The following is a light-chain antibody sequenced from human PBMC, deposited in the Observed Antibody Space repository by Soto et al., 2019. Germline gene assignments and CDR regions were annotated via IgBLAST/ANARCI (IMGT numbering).Light chain of an antibody. V-gene: IGLV2-14*03. CDR2: DVS. CDR1: SSDIGGYNY. CDR3: ASYASSTTVL. Sequence: QSVLTQPASVSGSPGQSITISCTGTSSDIGGYNYVSWYQQHPGKAPKLMIYDVSDRPSGVASRFSGSKPGNTASLTISGLQAEDEADYYCASYASSTTVLFGGGTKLTVL. J-gene: IGLJ2*01.